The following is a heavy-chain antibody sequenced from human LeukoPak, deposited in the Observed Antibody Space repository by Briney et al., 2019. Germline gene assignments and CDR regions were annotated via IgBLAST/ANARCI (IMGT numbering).Heavy chain of an antibody. V-gene: IGHV3-23*01. CDR1: GFXFXSMA. CDR3: AKGQELDDGVFES. J-gene: IGHJ4*02. D-gene: IGHD1-1*01. Sequence: GGSLRLSCAASGFXFXSMAMTWXRXAPGXGLELVSTVRSNGNTTYNADSVKGRFTISRDKSKNTVYLEMKRLRVEDTAIYYCAKGQELDDGVFESWGQGTLVTVSS. CDR2: VRSNGNTT.